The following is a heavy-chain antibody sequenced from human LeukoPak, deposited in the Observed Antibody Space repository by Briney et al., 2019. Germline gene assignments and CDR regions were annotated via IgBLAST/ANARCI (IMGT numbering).Heavy chain of an antibody. CDR1: GYSISSGYY. J-gene: IGHJ6*03. CDR3: ARLNYDFWSGYYAYYYMDV. Sequence: SSETLSLTCAVSGYSISSGYYWGWIRQPPGKGLEWIGSIYHSGSTCYNPSLKSRVTISVDTSKNQFSLKLSSVTAADTAVYYCARLNYDFWSGYYAYYYMDVWGKGTTVTVSS. D-gene: IGHD3-3*01. V-gene: IGHV4-38-2*01. CDR2: IYHSGST.